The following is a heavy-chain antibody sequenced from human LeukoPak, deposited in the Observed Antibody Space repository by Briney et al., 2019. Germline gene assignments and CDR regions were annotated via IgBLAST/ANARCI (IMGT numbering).Heavy chain of an antibody. CDR1: GFTFSSYS. Sequence: PGGSLRLSCAASGFTFSSYSMNWVRQAPGKGLEWVSSISSSSSYIYYADSVKGRFTISRDNAKNSLYLQMNSLRAEDTAVYYCARAPYYGDYSLDYYYYYMDVWGKGTTVTVSS. CDR2: ISSSSSYI. J-gene: IGHJ6*03. CDR3: ARAPYYGDYSLDYYYYYMDV. V-gene: IGHV3-21*01. D-gene: IGHD4-17*01.